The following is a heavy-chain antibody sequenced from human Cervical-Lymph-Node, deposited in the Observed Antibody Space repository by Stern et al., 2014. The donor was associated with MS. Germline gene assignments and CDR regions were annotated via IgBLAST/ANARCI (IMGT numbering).Heavy chain of an antibody. Sequence: VQLEESGAELKKPGASVKVSCKASGFALTSAGISCVRQAPGQGLEWMGCISAYNVNTNYAQRFQDRVNMTTDTSTSTAYMELRSLRSDDTAVYYCARHSIKGYNCFDTWGQGTLVTVSS. D-gene: IGHD1-14*01. CDR3: ARHSIKGYNCFDT. CDR1: GFALTSAG. V-gene: IGHV1-18*01. CDR2: ISAYNVNT. J-gene: IGHJ5*02.